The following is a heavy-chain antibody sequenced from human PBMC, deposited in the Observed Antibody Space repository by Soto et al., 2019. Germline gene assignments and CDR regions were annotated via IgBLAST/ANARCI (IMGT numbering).Heavy chain of an antibody. CDR3: ARASGRSKLLPFYFDP. Sequence: QVHLVQSGAEVQKPGASVRISCQASGYAFTTSAIHWVRQAPGQSLGWMGWINPATGDTKYSQNVRGRVTFALDTSATTAYMDLRSLASHDTAVYYCARASGRSKLLPFYFDPWGQGTQVTVSS. D-gene: IGHD1-26*01. CDR1: GYAFTTSA. V-gene: IGHV1-3*01. J-gene: IGHJ5*02. CDR2: INPATGDT.